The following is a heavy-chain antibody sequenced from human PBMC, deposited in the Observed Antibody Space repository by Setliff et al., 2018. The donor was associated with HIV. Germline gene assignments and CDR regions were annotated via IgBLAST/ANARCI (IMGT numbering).Heavy chain of an antibody. Sequence: LSLTCAVYGGSLSGYHWSWIRQSPEKGLEWIGEINHSGSTNYNPSLKSRVTMSVDTSKNQYSLKLSSVTAADTAVYYCARGWGYDRSGYYPFDYWGQGTPVTVSS. CDR2: INHSGST. J-gene: IGHJ4*02. V-gene: IGHV4-34*01. CDR3: ARGWGYDRSGYYPFDY. D-gene: IGHD3-22*01. CDR1: GGSLSGYH.